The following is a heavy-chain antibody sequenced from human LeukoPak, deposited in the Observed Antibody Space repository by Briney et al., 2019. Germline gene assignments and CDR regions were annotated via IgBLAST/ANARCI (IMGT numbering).Heavy chain of an antibody. CDR1: GFKFNSYW. D-gene: IGHD3-10*01. Sequence: GGSLRLSCAASGFKFNSYWMSWVRQAPGKGPECVANIKQDGSEIYFVDSVKGRFTISRDNAKSSLYLQMNSLRGEDTAVYYCARARYGSGGYFFDFWGQGTLVTVSS. CDR3: ARARYGSGGYFFDF. V-gene: IGHV3-7*04. CDR2: IKQDGSEI. J-gene: IGHJ4*02.